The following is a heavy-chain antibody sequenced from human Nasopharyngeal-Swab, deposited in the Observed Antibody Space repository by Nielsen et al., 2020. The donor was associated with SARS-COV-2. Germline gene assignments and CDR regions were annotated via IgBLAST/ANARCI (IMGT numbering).Heavy chain of an antibody. CDR1: GYRFTNYW. J-gene: IGHJ4*02. Sequence: GESLKISCKGSGYRFTNYWIGWARQMPGKGLEWMGILYPGDSDTRYRPSFQGQVTISADKSISTAYLQWSSLKASDTAMYFCARLYGGYVDYWGQGTLVTVSS. CDR3: ARLYGGYVDY. CDR2: LYPGDSDT. V-gene: IGHV5-51*01. D-gene: IGHD4/OR15-4a*01.